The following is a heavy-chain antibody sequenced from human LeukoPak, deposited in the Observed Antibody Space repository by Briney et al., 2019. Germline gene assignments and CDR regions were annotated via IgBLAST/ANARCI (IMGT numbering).Heavy chain of an antibody. CDR3: ARGILGDSVAFDV. J-gene: IGHJ3*01. CDR1: GYTFGNYF. D-gene: IGHD1-26*01. CDR2: ITPSGDTS. V-gene: IGHV1-46*01. Sequence: GASVKVSCKASGYTFGNYFMHWVRQAPGQGLEWIAMITPSGDTSKFGEIFYGRGTMTRDTSTRAVYMELSDLRSENTAVYYCARGILGDSVAFDVWGQGTMVIVSS.